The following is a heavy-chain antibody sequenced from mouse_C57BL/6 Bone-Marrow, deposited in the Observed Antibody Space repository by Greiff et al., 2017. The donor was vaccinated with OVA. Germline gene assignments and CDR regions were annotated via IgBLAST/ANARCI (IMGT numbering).Heavy chain of an antibody. D-gene: IGHD1-2*01. Sequence: QVQLQQSGAELVRPGASVKLSCKASGYTFTDYYINWVKQRPGQGLEWIARIYPGSGNTYYNEKFKGKATLTAEKSSSTAYMQLSSLTSEDSAVYFCARSLLWYFDVWGTGTTVTVSS. J-gene: IGHJ1*03. CDR3: ARSLLWYFDV. CDR1: GYTFTDYY. CDR2: IYPGSGNT. V-gene: IGHV1-76*01.